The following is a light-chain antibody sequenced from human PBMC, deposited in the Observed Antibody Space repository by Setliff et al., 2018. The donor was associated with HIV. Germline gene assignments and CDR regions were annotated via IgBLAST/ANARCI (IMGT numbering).Light chain of an antibody. CDR1: SSDVGSYNF. Sequence: QSALTQPASVSGSLGQSITISCTGTSSDVGSYNFVSWYQQHPGKAPKLMIYEVSKRPSGVSNRLSGPRSGKTASLTISGLQAEDEADYYCCSYAGSNDVVFGGGTKVTVL. V-gene: IGLV2-23*02. CDR3: CSYAGSNDVV. CDR2: EVS. J-gene: IGLJ2*01.